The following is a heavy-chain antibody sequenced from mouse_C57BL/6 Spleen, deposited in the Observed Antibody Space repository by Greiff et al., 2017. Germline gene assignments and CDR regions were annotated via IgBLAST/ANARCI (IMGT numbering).Heavy chain of an antibody. CDR2: ISSGSSTI. CDR1: GFTFSDYG. Sequence: EVKLMESGGGLVKPGGSLKLSCAASGFTFSDYGMHWVRQAPEKGLEWVAYISSGSSTIYYADTVKGRFTISRDNAKNTLFLQMTSLRSEDTAMYYCARPGYGNAMDYWGQGTSVTVSS. V-gene: IGHV5-17*01. D-gene: IGHD2-1*01. CDR3: ARPGYGNAMDY. J-gene: IGHJ4*01.